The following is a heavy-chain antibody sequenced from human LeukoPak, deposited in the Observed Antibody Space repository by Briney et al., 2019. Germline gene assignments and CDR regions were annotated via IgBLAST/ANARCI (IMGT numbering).Heavy chain of an antibody. J-gene: IGHJ6*03. D-gene: IGHD2-8*01. CDR1: GSIFTSYW. CDR3: ARHGHCTNGVCYSNYYYYMDV. CDR2: IYPDDSDT. Sequence: GESLKISCQGSGSIFTSYWIGWGRQLPGKGVEWMGIIYPDDSDTRYSPSFEGQVIISVDKSISTAYLQWSSLKASDTATYYCARHGHCTNGVCYSNYYYYMDVWGKGTTVTVSS. V-gene: IGHV5-51*01.